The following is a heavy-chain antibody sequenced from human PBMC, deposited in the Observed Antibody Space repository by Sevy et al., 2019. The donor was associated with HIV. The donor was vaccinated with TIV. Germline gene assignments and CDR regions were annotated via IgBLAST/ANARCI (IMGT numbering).Heavy chain of an antibody. CDR2: ISSSGITI. Sequence: GGCLRLSCGASGFTFSDYYMSWIRQAPGKGLEWVSYISSSGITIYYADSVKGRFTISRDNAKNSRYLQMNSLRAEDTAVYYCARSKGPPSYRSSWKYFEYWGQGTLVTVSS. D-gene: IGHD6-13*01. J-gene: IGHJ4*02. CDR3: ARSKGPPSYRSSWKYFEY. V-gene: IGHV3-11*04. CDR1: GFTFSDYY.